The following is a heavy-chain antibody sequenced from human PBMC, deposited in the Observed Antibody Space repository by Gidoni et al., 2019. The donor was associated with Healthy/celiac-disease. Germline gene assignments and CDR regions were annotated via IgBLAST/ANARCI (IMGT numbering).Heavy chain of an antibody. J-gene: IGHJ4*02. V-gene: IGHV4-34*01. Sequence: QVQLQQWGAGLLKPSETLSLTCAVYGGSFSGYYWSWIRQPPGKGLEWIGEINHSGSTNYNPSLKSRVTISVDTSKNQFSLKLSSVTAADTAVYYCARGKQWLVGTYYFDYWGQGTLVTVSS. CDR3: ARGKQWLVGTYYFDY. CDR1: GGSFSGYY. CDR2: INHSGST. D-gene: IGHD6-19*01.